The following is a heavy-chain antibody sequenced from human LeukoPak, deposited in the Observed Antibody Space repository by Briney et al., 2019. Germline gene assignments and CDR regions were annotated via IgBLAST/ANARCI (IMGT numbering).Heavy chain of an antibody. J-gene: IGHJ4*02. V-gene: IGHV1-69*05. CDR3: ARAYYYDSNGWSFDY. Sequence: SVKVSCKASGGTFSSYAISWVRQAPGQRLEWMGRIIPIFGTANYAQKFQGRVTITTDESTSTAYMELSSLRSEDTAVYYCARAYYYDSNGWSFDYWGQGTLVTVSS. CDR2: IIPIFGTA. CDR1: GGTFSSYA. D-gene: IGHD3-22*01.